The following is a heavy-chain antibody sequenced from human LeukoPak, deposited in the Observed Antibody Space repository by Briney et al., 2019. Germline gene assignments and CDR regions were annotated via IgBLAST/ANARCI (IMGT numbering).Heavy chain of an antibody. CDR3: AARADTAMVYYYYYGMDV. V-gene: IGHV1-69*13. D-gene: IGHD5-18*01. CDR1: GGTFISYA. J-gene: IGHJ6*02. Sequence: SVKVSCKASGGTFISYAISWVRQAPGQGLEWMGGIIPIFGTANYAQKFQGRVTITADESTSTAYMELSSLRSEDTAVYYCAARADTAMVYYYYYGMDVWGQGTTVTVSS. CDR2: IIPIFGTA.